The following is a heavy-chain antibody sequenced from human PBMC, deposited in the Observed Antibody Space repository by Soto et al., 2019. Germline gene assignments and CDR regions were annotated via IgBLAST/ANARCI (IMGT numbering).Heavy chain of an antibody. V-gene: IGHV3-21*01. Sequence: GGSLRLSCAASGFTFRSFTMNWVRQAPGKGLEWVSTISSNSAYIYYTDALRGRFTIARDNAKNSLHLQMNSLRAEDTAVYYCTRDASRDSSARGWFDPWGPGTLVTVSS. J-gene: IGHJ5*02. CDR2: ISSNSAYI. CDR3: TRDASRDSSARGWFDP. CDR1: GFTFRSFT. D-gene: IGHD6-13*01.